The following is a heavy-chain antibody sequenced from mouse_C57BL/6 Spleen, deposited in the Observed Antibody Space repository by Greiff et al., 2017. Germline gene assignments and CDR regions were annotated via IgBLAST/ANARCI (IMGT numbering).Heavy chain of an antibody. D-gene: IGHD1-1*01. CDR3: ARSGYYGGAMDY. Sequence: QVQLQQSGAEMVRPGSSVKLSCKASGYTFTSYWMHWVKQRPIQGLEWIGNIDPPDSETHYNQKFKDKATLTVDKSSSTAYMQLSSLTSEDSAVYYCARSGYYGGAMDYWGQGTSVTVSS. CDR1: GYTFTSYW. CDR2: IDPPDSET. J-gene: IGHJ4*01. V-gene: IGHV1-52*01.